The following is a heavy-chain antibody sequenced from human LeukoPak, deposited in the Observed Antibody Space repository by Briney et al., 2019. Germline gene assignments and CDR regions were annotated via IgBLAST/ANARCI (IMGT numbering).Heavy chain of an antibody. CDR3: ARDPLPYSSSWYYFDY. CDR1: GGTFSSYA. D-gene: IGHD6-13*01. CDR2: IIPILGIA. Sequence: GASVKVSCKASGGTFSSYAISWVRPAPGQGLEWMGRIIPILGIANYAQKFQGRVTITADKSTSTAYMELSSLRSEDTAVYYCARDPLPYSSSWYYFDYWGQGTLVTVSS. J-gene: IGHJ4*02. V-gene: IGHV1-69*04.